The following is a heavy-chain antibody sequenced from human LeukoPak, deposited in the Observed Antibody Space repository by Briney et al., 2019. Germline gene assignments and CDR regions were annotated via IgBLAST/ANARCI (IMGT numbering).Heavy chain of an antibody. J-gene: IGHJ5*02. CDR2: INAANGNT. D-gene: IGHD6-19*01. CDR1: GFNFITYT. V-gene: IGHV1-3*01. CDR3: ARGAPIRVAVAATFDP. Sequence: ASVKVSCKTSGFNFITYTMHWVRQAPGQRLEWMGWINAANGNTQYSQKFQGRVTITRDTSASTAYMELSSLRSEDTAVYYCARGAPIRVAVAATFDPWGQGTLATVPS.